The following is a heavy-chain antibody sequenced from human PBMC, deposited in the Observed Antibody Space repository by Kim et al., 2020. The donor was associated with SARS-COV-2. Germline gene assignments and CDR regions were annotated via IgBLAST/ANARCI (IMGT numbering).Heavy chain of an antibody. Sequence: ETLSLTCAVYGGSFSGYYWSWIRQPPGKGLEWIGEINHSGSTNYNLSLKSRVTISVDTSKNQFSLKLSSVTAADMAVYYCARVRGVTVLLGYYYYGMDVWGQGSTVTVSS. J-gene: IGHJ6*02. CDR1: GGSFSGYY. V-gene: IGHV4-34*01. CDR3: ARVRGVTVLLGYYYYGMDV. CDR2: INHSGST. D-gene: IGHD3-10*01.